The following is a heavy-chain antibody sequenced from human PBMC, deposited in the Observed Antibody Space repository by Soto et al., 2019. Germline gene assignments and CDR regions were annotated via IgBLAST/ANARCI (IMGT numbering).Heavy chain of an antibody. D-gene: IGHD6-13*01. CDR3: ARGVESIAAAVGI. CDR1: GGTFSSYT. J-gene: IGHJ3*02. Sequence: SVKVSCKASGGTFSSYTISWVRQSPGQGLEWMGRIIPILGIANYAQKFQGRVTITADKSTSTAYMELSSLRSEDTAVYYCARGVESIAAAVGIWGQGTMVTVSS. CDR2: IIPILGIA. V-gene: IGHV1-69*02.